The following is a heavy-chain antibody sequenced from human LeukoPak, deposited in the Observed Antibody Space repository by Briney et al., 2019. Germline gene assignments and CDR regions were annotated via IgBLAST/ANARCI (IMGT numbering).Heavy chain of an antibody. Sequence: RASVKVSCKASGYTFTGYYMHWVRQAPGQGLEWMGWINPNSGGTNYAQKFQGRVTMTRDTSISTAYMELSRLRSDDTAVYYCARASQYYYGSGSYPTIDYWGQGTLVTVSS. J-gene: IGHJ4*02. D-gene: IGHD3-10*01. CDR1: GYTFTGYY. V-gene: IGHV1-2*02. CDR2: INPNSGGT. CDR3: ARASQYYYGSGSYPTIDY.